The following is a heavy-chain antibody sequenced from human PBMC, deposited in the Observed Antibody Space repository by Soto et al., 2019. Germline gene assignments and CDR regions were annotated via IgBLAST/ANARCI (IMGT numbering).Heavy chain of an antibody. J-gene: IGHJ4*02. V-gene: IGHV3-23*01. CDR1: GFTFSSYA. CDR2: ITGSGGST. CDR3: AKDHRIVRAVETHFDY. D-gene: IGHD2-8*01. Sequence: EVQLLESGGGLVQPGGSLRLSCAASGFTFSSYAMSWVRQAPGKGLEWVSAITGSGGSTYYADSVKGRFTISRDNSKNTLYLQMNSLRAEDTAVYYCAKDHRIVRAVETHFDYWGQGTLVTVSS.